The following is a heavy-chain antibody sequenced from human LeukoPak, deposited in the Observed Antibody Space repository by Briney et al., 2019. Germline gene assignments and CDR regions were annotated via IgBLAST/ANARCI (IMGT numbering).Heavy chain of an antibody. V-gene: IGHV3-30*18. CDR3: AKEKDRYSSSWSHFGY. Sequence: PGRSLRLSCAASGFTFSSYGIHWVRQAPGKGLEWVAVISYDGSNKNYADSVKGRFTISRDNSKNTLYLQMNSLRAEDTAVYYCAKEKDRYSSSWSHFGYWGQGTLVTVSS. CDR1: GFTFSSYG. CDR2: ISYDGSNK. J-gene: IGHJ4*02. D-gene: IGHD6-13*01.